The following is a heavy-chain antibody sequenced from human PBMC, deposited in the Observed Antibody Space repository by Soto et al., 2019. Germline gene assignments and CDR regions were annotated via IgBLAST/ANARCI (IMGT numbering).Heavy chain of an antibody. CDR1: GATSTSYV. J-gene: IGHJ4*02. CDR3: ATAHCGSTSCYYGY. V-gene: IGHV1-69*01. D-gene: IGHD2-2*01. Sequence: QVHLCSPGAEWKKPGPWLRFSCKASGATSTSYVPGWCRQPPGQGLEWMGGIIPIFGTPNYAQKFQGRVTITADGSTSTAYMELSSLRSEDTAVYFCATAHCGSTSCYYGYWGQGTLVTVSS. CDR2: IIPIFGTP.